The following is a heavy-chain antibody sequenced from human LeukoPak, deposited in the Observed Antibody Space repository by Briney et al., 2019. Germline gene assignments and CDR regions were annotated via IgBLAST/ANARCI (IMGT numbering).Heavy chain of an antibody. CDR3: ARAYSSSYNYFDY. Sequence: PSETLSLTCSVSGGPISRYYWSWIRQPPGQGLEWVGYIYYSESTNYNHSLKSRVTISVDTSKNHFSLKLSSVTAADTAVYYCARAYSSSYNYFDYWGQGTLVTVSS. CDR2: IYYSEST. CDR1: GGPISRYY. V-gene: IGHV4-59*01. J-gene: IGHJ4*02. D-gene: IGHD6-6*01.